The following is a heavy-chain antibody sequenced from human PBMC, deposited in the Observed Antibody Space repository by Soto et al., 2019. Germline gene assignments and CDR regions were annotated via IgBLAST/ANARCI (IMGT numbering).Heavy chain of an antibody. CDR1: GFTFSSYW. CDR2: IKQDGSEK. D-gene: IGHD3-10*01. CDR3: ARGDVYYYGSGSYYNVDYYYYMDV. V-gene: IGHV3-7*01. J-gene: IGHJ6*03. Sequence: GGSLRLSCAASGFTFSSYWMSWVRQAPGKGLEWVANIKQDGSEKYYVDSVKRRFTISRDNAKNSLYLQMNSLRAEDTAVYYCARGDVYYYGSGSYYNVDYYYYMDVWGKGTTVTVSS.